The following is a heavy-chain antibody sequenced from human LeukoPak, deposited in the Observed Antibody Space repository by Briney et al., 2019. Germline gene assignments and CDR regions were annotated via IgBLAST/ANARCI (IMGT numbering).Heavy chain of an antibody. Sequence: GASVKVSCKASGYTFTGYYMHWVRQAPGQGLEWMGWINPNSGGTNYAQKFQGRVTMTRDTSISTAYMELSRLRSDDTAVYYCARKVGPEREGSGSYYSYNWFDPWGQGTLVTVSS. CDR3: ARKVGPEREGSGSYYSYNWFDP. V-gene: IGHV1-2*02. CDR1: GYTFTGYY. D-gene: IGHD3-10*01. CDR2: INPNSGGT. J-gene: IGHJ5*02.